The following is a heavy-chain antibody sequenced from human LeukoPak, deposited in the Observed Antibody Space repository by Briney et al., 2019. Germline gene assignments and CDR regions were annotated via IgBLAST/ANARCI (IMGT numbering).Heavy chain of an antibody. Sequence: PGGSLRLSCAASGFTFSSYAMSWVRQAPGKGLEWVSAISRSGGSTYYADSVKGRFTISRDNSKNTLYLQMNSLRAEDTAVYYCAKDGGSHDAFDIWSQGTMVTVSS. CDR3: AKDGGSHDAFDI. CDR1: GFTFSSYA. V-gene: IGHV3-23*01. CDR2: ISRSGGST. D-gene: IGHD2-15*01. J-gene: IGHJ3*02.